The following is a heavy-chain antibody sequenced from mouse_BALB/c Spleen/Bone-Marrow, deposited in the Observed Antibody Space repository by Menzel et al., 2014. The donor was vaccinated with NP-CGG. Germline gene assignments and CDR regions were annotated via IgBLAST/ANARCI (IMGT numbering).Heavy chain of an antibody. CDR1: GFTFSNYG. D-gene: IGHD2-4*01. CDR3: ARPMINTYFDH. CDR2: ISSGGSYT. J-gene: IGHJ2*01. Sequence: VQLVESGGDLVKPGGSLKLSCAASGFTFSNYGMSWVRQTPDKRLEWVATISSGGSYTYYPDSVKGRFTISRDNAKNTLYLQMSSLKSEDTAMYYCARPMINTYFDHWGQGTTLTVSS. V-gene: IGHV5-6*01.